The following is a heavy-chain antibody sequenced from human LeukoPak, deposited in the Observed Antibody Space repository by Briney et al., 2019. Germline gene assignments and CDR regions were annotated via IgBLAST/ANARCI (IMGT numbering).Heavy chain of an antibody. D-gene: IGHD2-15*01. J-gene: IGHJ4*02. Sequence: SETLSLTCTVSGGSINSSSYYWGWIRQPPGKGLEWIGSIYYSGSTYYNPSFKSRVTISVDTSKNQFSLKLSSVTAADTAVYYCARHVGYCSGGSCYPEYYFDYWGQGTLVTVSS. CDR3: ARHVGYCSGGSCYPEYYFDY. V-gene: IGHV4-39*01. CDR2: IYYSGST. CDR1: GGSINSSSYY.